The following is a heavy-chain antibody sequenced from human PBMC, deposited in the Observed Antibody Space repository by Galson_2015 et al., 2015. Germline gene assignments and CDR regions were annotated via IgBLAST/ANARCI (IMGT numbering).Heavy chain of an antibody. CDR3: ARLLGAGASLYGMDV. D-gene: IGHD6-13*01. Sequence: QSGAEVKKPGESLKVSCQGSGYDFTTYWITWVRQMPGKGLEWMGNIYPGDDDVRYNPSFHGQVTISADKSRDTAYVQWSSLKASDTATYFCARLLGAGASLYGMDVWGQGTTVTVSS. CDR1: GYDFTTYW. V-gene: IGHV5-51*01. CDR2: IYPGDDDV. J-gene: IGHJ6*02.